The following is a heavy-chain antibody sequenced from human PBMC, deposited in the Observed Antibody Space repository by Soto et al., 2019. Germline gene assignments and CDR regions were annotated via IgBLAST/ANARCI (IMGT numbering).Heavy chain of an antibody. D-gene: IGHD4-17*01. CDR3: YGDPNAVMDV. CDR1: GGSISSRSYY. J-gene: IGHJ6*02. CDR2: MYYSGSTYSGST. V-gene: IGHV4-39*01. Sequence: SETLSLTCTVSGGSISSRSYYWGWIRQPPGKGLEWIGSMYYSGSTYSGSTYYNPSLKSRVTISVDTSKNQFSLTLNSVTAADTAVYYSYGDPNAVMDVWGQGTTVTVSS.